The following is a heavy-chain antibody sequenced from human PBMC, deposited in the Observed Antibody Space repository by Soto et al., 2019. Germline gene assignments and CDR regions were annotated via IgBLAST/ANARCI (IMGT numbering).Heavy chain of an antibody. D-gene: IGHD7-27*01. CDR1: GGSISSYY. CDR2: IYYSGST. J-gene: IGHJ4*02. V-gene: IGHV4-59*08. Sequence: XXTLSLPFTVSGGSISSYYWXWIRQPPGKGLEWIGYIYYSGSTNYNPSLKSRVTISVDTSKNQFSLKLSPVTATDTAVYYCARRWGPGFDYWGQGTLVTVSS. CDR3: ARRWGPGFDY.